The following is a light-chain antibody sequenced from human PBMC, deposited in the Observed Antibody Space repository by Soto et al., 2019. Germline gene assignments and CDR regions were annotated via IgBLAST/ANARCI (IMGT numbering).Light chain of an antibody. Sequence: DIQMTQSPSSLSASVGDSVTFTCRTSQTISTYLNWYQKKPGKAPALLIYAASTVLSGVPSRFSGSGSGTNFSLTITSLHPDDFAAYYCQKYNSAPLTFGGGTKVDIK. V-gene: IGKV1-39*01. CDR1: QTISTY. CDR2: AAS. CDR3: QKYNSAPLT. J-gene: IGKJ4*01.